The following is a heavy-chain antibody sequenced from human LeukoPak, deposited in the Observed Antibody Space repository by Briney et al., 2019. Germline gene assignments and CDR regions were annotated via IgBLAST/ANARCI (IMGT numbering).Heavy chain of an antibody. V-gene: IGHV3-23*01. Sequence: GGSLRLSCEASGFTFSSYAMSWVRQAPGKGLEWVSAISGSGVTTHYAGSVKGRFSISRDNSKNTLYLQMNSLRAEDTAVYYCAKAFYSSGWSPFDYWGQGTLVTVSS. J-gene: IGHJ4*02. D-gene: IGHD6-19*01. CDR1: GFTFSSYA. CDR2: ISGSGVTT. CDR3: AKAFYSSGWSPFDY.